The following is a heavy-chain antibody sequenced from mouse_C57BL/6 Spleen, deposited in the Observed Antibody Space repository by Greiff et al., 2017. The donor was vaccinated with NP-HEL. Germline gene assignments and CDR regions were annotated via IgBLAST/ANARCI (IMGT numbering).Heavy chain of an antibody. V-gene: IGHV10-1*01. D-gene: IGHD2-4*01. J-gene: IGHJ3*01. CDR1: GFSFNTYA. CDR2: IRSKSNNYAK. Sequence: EVHLVESGGGLVQPKGSLKLSCAASGFSFNTYAMNWVRQAPGQGLEWVARIRSKSNNYAKYYADSVKDRCTISRDDSESMLYLQMNNLKTEDTAMYCCVRHEDDYLFAYWGQGTLVTVSA. CDR3: VRHEDDYLFAY.